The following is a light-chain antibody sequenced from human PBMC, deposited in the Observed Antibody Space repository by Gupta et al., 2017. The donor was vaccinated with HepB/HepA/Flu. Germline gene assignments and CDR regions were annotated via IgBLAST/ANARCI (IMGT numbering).Light chain of an antibody. CDR3: QSADISSTTNWV. V-gene: IGLV3-25*02. Sequence: SSELTQPPSVSVSPGQTARITCSGDALPKQYAYWYQQKPGQAPVLVIYKDSERPSGIPERFSGSSSGTTATFTISRVQAEDEADYYCQSADISSTTNWVFGGGIKLTVL. CDR2: KDS. CDR1: ALPKQY. J-gene: IGLJ3*02.